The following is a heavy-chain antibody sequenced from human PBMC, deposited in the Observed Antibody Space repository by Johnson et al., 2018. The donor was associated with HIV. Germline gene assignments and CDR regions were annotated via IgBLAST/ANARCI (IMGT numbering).Heavy chain of an antibody. D-gene: IGHD1-7*01. J-gene: IGHJ3*02. Sequence: QVQLVESGGGVVQPGGSLRLSCAASGFTFSNYAMHWVRQAPDKGLEWVAFIRYDGRNKYYADSVKGRFTISRDNSKNTLYLQMKSLRAEDTAVYYCAKGRSGTTASIDAFEIWGQGTMVTVSS. CDR3: AKGRSGTTASIDAFEI. CDR2: IRYDGRNK. V-gene: IGHV3-30*02. CDR1: GFTFSNYA.